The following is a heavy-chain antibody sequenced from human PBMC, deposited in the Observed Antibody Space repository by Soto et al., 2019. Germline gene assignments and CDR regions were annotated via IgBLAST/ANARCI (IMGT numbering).Heavy chain of an antibody. CDR1: GYTFISYG. J-gene: IGHJ5*02. CDR2: ISAFNGNT. V-gene: IGHV1-18*01. CDR3: ARGPPNWFDP. Sequence: QVQLVQSGAEVKKPGASVKVSCRASGYTFISYGITWVRQVPGQGLEWMGWISAFNGNTYYAQKLQDRVTMTTDTSTSTAYMEVRSLRSDDTAVYYCARGPPNWFDPWGQGTLVTASS.